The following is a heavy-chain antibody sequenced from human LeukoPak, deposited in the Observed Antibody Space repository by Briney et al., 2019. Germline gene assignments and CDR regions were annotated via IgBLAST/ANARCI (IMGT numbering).Heavy chain of an antibody. CDR2: IYYSGST. CDR1: GGSISSSSYY. V-gene: IGHV4-39*01. D-gene: IGHD3-3*01. CDR3: ARRSDNFWSGYFDY. Sequence: PSETLSLTCTVSGGSISSSSYYWGWIRQPPGKGLEWIGSIYYSGSTYYNPSLKSRVTISVDTSKNQFSLKLSSVTAADTAVYYCARRSDNFWSGYFDYWGQGTLVTVSS. J-gene: IGHJ4*02.